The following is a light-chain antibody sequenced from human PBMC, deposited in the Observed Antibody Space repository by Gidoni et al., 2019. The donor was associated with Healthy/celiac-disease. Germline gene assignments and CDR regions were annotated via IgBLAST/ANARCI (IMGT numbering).Light chain of an antibody. CDR3: QQYDNLPPELT. J-gene: IGKJ4*01. Sequence: IQMTQSPSSLSASVGDRVTITCQASQDISNYLNWYQQKPGQAPKLLIYDASNLETGVPSRFSGSGSGTDFTFTISSLQPEDIATYYCQQYDNLPPELTFGGGTKVEIK. CDR2: DAS. V-gene: IGKV1-33*01. CDR1: QDISNY.